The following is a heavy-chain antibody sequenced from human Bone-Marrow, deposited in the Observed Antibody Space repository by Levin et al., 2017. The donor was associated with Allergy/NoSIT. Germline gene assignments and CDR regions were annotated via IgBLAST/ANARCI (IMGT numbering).Heavy chain of an antibody. J-gene: IGHJ6*02. CDR3: ARDIGYEATFFGLDV. D-gene: IGHD5-12*01. V-gene: IGHV3-33*01. CDR1: GFTFTSYG. CDR2: IWYSGSRQ. Sequence: GESLKISCAASGFTFTSYGMHWVRQAPGKGLEWVAVIWYSGSRQYYGESVKGRFTISRDSSKNTLFLQMNNLTVEDTAVYFCARDIGYEATFFGLDVWGQGTTVTVAS.